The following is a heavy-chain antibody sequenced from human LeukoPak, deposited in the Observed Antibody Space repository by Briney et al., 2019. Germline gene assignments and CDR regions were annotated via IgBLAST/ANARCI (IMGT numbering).Heavy chain of an antibody. D-gene: IGHD3-10*01. J-gene: IGHJ3*02. V-gene: IGHV1-2*02. CDR3: ARDGSFDI. Sequence: ASVKVSCKSSGYTFTDYYLHWVRQAPGQGLEWMGWINSNTGDTNYAQKFQGRVTMTRDTSISTAYMELSRLRSDDTAVYYCARDGSFDIWGQGTMVTVSS. CDR1: GYTFTDYY. CDR2: INSNTGDT.